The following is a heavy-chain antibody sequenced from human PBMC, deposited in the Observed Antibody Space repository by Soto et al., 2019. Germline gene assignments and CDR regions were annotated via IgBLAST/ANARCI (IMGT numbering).Heavy chain of an antibody. CDR2: INPNSGGT. CDR1: GYTFTGYY. Sequence: RASVKVSCKASGYTFTGYYMHWVRQAPGQGLEWMGWINPNSGGTNYAQKFQGWVTMTRDTSISTAYMELSRLRSDDTAVYYCARELVVPAARRHYYYYGMDVWGQGTTVTVSS. V-gene: IGHV1-2*04. CDR3: ARELVVPAARRHYYYYGMDV. J-gene: IGHJ6*02. D-gene: IGHD2-2*01.